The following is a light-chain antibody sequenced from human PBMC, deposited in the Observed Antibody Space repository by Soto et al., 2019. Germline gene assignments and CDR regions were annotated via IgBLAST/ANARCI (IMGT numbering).Light chain of an antibody. J-gene: IGLJ3*02. CDR3: ASWDASLNGWM. CDR1: SSDVGGYNY. CDR2: EVS. Sequence: QSALTQPASVSGSPGQSITISCTGTSSDVGGYNYVSWSQQHPGKAPKLLISEVSNRPSGVSNRFSGSKSGTSASLAISGLQSEDEADYFCASWDASLNGWMFGGGTQLTVL. V-gene: IGLV2-14*03.